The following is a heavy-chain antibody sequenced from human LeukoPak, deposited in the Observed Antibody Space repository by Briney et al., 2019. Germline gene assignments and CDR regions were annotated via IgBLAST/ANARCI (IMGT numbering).Heavy chain of an antibody. Sequence: GGSLRLSCAASGFTFSDYYMSWIRRAPGKGLEWVSYISSSGSTIYYADSVKGRFTISRDNAKNSLYLQMNSLRAEDTAVYYCARDGSDTAMVSYYYGMDVWGQGTTVTVSS. CDR2: ISSSGSTI. CDR3: ARDGSDTAMVSYYYGMDV. D-gene: IGHD5-18*01. CDR1: GFTFSDYY. J-gene: IGHJ6*02. V-gene: IGHV3-11*01.